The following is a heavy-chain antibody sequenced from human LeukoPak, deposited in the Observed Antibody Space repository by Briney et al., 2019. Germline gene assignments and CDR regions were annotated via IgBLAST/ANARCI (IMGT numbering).Heavy chain of an antibody. CDR3: ARAHLNKYCGGDCFDWFDP. CDR1: GGTFSSYA. CDR2: IIPIFGTA. D-gene: IGHD2-21*02. Sequence: ASVKVSCKASGGTFSSYAISWVRQAPGQGLEWMGRIIPIFGTANHAQKCQGRVTITTDESTSTAYMELSSLRSEDTAVYYCARAHLNKYCGGDCFDWFDPWGQGTLVTVSS. V-gene: IGHV1-69*05. J-gene: IGHJ5*02.